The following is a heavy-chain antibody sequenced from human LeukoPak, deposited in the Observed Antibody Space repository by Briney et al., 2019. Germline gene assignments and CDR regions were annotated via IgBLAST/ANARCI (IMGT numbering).Heavy chain of an antibody. D-gene: IGHD1-1*01. Sequence: SGGSLRLSCAASGFTFSSYAMTWVRQAPGKGLEWVSGISGSGGNTYNTDSVRGRLSISRDNSKNTLYLQVNSLRAEDTAVYYCAKGRTEGGTLALDYWGQGTLVTVSS. CDR2: ISGSGGNT. J-gene: IGHJ4*02. V-gene: IGHV3-23*01. CDR3: AKGRTEGGTLALDY. CDR1: GFTFSSYA.